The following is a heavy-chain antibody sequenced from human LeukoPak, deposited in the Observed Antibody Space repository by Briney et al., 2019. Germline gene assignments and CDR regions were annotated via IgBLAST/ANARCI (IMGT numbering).Heavy chain of an antibody. D-gene: IGHD2-2*01. CDR2: IIPIFGTA. CDR1: GGTFSSYA. CDR3: ARGVGAEDIVVVPAAPECWFDP. V-gene: IGHV1-69*13. Sequence: SVKVSCKASGGTFSSYAISWVRQAPGQGLEWMGGIIPIFGTANYAQKFQGRATITADESTSTAYMELSSLRSEDTAVYYCARGVGAEDIVVVPAAPECWFDPWGQGTLVTVSS. J-gene: IGHJ5*02.